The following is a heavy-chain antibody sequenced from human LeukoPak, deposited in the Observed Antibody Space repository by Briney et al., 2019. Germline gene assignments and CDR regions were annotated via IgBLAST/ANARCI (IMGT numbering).Heavy chain of an antibody. J-gene: IGHJ3*02. V-gene: IGHV1-2*06. D-gene: IGHD5-24*01. Sequence: ASVKVSCKASGYTFTGYYMHWVRQAPGQGLEWMGRINPNSGGTNYAQKLQGRVIMTRDTSISTAYMELSRLRSDDTAVYYCARRRLDGYNHDAFDIWGQGTMVTVSS. CDR2: INPNSGGT. CDR1: GYTFTGYY. CDR3: ARRRLDGYNHDAFDI.